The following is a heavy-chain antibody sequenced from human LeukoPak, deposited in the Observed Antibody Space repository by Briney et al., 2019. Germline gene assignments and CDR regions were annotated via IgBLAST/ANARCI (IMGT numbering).Heavy chain of an antibody. D-gene: IGHD3-22*01. CDR3: AKFRGMIVASYFFDY. J-gene: IGHJ4*02. CDR1: GFTFSSYA. Sequence: GGSLRLSCAASGFTFSSYAMSWVRQAPGKGLELVSAISGSGGSTYYADSVKGRFTISRDNSKNTLYLHMNSLRAEDTAIYYCAKFRGMIVASYFFDYWGQGALVTVSS. V-gene: IGHV3-23*01. CDR2: ISGSGGST.